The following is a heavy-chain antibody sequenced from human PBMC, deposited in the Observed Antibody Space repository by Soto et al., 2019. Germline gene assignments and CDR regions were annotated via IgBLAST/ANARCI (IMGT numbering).Heavy chain of an antibody. CDR3: AIDHRDGYNSPYQLGFDY. Sequence: QGQLGQSGAEVKKPGSSVKVSCKASGGTLLRDAISWVRQATGQGLEWLGGILPNFGTANYAQNFQGRVTITADEATSPSYMELRSLRSADTAVYYCAIDHRDGYNSPYQLGFDYGGQGTLVTFAS. CDR1: GGTLLRDA. J-gene: IGHJ4*02. CDR2: ILPNFGTA. D-gene: IGHD5-12*01. V-gene: IGHV1-69*01.